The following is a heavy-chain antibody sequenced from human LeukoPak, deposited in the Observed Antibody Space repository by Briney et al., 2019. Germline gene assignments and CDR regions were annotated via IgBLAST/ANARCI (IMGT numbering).Heavy chain of an antibody. J-gene: IGHJ4*02. CDR3: ASESVATIRWDY. D-gene: IGHD5-12*01. CDR2: VSNNGGST. V-gene: IGHV3-23*01. Sequence: SGGSLRLSCAASGFTFSSYAMSWVRQAPGKGLEWVSSVSNNGGSTFYADSVKGRFTISRDNAKNTLYLQMNSLRAEDTAVYYCASESVATIRWDYWGQGTLVTVSS. CDR1: GFTFSSYA.